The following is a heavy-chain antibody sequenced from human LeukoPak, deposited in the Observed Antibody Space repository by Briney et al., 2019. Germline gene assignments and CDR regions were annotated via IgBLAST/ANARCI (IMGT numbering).Heavy chain of an antibody. D-gene: IGHD6-13*01. CDR3: AKKGGSWNYFDS. CDR1: GFTFSIYG. J-gene: IGHJ4*02. Sequence: GGSLRLSCVASGFTFSIYGMHWVRQAPGKGLEWVAYLAYDASLVDYTNSGKGRFTISRDNSKNTLFLQMNSLRPEDTAVYYCAKKGGSWNYFDSWGQGTLVTVSS. CDR2: LAYDASLV. V-gene: IGHV3-30*02.